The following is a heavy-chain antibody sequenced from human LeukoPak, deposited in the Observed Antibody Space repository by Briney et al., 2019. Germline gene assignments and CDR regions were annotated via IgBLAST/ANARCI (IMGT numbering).Heavy chain of an antibody. Sequence: ASVKVSCKASGYTLNTYGISWVRQAPGQGLEWMGWISAYNGNTNYAQKLQGRVTMTTDTSTSTAYMELRSLTSDDTAMYYCARDVLGPDYWGQGTLVTVSS. CDR3: ARDVLGPDY. CDR1: GYTLNTYG. V-gene: IGHV1-18*01. J-gene: IGHJ4*02. D-gene: IGHD6-6*01. CDR2: ISAYNGNT.